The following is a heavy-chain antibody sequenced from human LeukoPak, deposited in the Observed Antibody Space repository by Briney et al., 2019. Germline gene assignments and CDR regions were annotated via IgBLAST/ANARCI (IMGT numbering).Heavy chain of an antibody. CDR3: ARADYYDSSGYYYEAFDY. V-gene: IGHV4-31*03. CDR1: GGSISSGVYY. CDR2: IYYSGST. Sequence: PSETLSLTCTVSGGSISSGVYYWSWIRQHPGKGLEWIGYIYYSGSTYYNPSLKSRVTISVDTSKNQFSLKLSSVTAADTAVYYCARADYYDSSGYYYEAFDYWGQGTLVTVSS. J-gene: IGHJ4*02. D-gene: IGHD3-22*01.